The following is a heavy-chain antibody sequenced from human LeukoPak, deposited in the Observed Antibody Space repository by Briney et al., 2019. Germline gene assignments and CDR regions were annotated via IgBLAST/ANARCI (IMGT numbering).Heavy chain of an antibody. V-gene: IGHV2-5*02. CDR3: AHGLLWFGRAAGGFDP. Sequence: SGPTLVNPTQTLALTCTFSGFSLSTSGGGVGWIRQPPGKALEWLALIYWDDDKRYSPSLKSRLTITKDTSKNQVVLTMTNMDPVDTATYYCAHGLLWFGRAAGGFDPWGQGTLVTVSS. CDR2: IYWDDDK. J-gene: IGHJ5*02. D-gene: IGHD3-10*01. CDR1: GFSLSTSGGG.